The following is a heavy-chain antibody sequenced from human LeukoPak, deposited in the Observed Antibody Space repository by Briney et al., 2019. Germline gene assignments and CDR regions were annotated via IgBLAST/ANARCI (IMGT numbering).Heavy chain of an antibody. CDR2: IIPIFGKA. CDR1: GGTFSSYA. J-gene: IGHJ5*02. Sequence: SVKVSRKASGGTFSSYAISWVRQAPGQGLEWMGGIIPIFGKANYAQKFQGRVTITADESTSTAYMELSSLRSADTAVYYCARDRWDIVVVLNWFDPWGQGTLVTVSS. D-gene: IGHD2-2*01. CDR3: ARDRWDIVVVLNWFDP. V-gene: IGHV1-69*13.